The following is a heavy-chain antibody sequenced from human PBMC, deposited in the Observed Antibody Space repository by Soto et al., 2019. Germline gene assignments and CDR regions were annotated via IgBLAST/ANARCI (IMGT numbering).Heavy chain of an antibody. Sequence: PGGSLRLSCAASGFTFSDYYMSWIRQAPGKGLECVSYISSSSSYTNYADSVKGRFTIFRDNAKNSLYLQMNSLRDEDTAVYYCARDLDSSGYSPAYWGQGTLVTVSS. D-gene: IGHD3-22*01. J-gene: IGHJ4*02. CDR2: ISSSSSYT. CDR3: ARDLDSSGYSPAY. CDR1: GFTFSDYY. V-gene: IGHV3-11*06.